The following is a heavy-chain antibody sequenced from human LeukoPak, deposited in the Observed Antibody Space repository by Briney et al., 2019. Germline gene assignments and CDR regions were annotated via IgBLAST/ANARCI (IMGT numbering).Heavy chain of an antibody. V-gene: IGHV3-7*01. CDR3: ARVPPRYFDWLSRDDAFDI. Sequence: GGSLRLSCAASGFTFSSYWMSWVRQAPGKGLEWVANIKQDGSEKYYVDSVKGRFTISRDNAKNSLYLQMNGLRAEDTAVYYCARVPPRYFDWLSRDDAFDIWGQGTMVTVSS. J-gene: IGHJ3*02. D-gene: IGHD3-9*01. CDR1: GFTFSSYW. CDR2: IKQDGSEK.